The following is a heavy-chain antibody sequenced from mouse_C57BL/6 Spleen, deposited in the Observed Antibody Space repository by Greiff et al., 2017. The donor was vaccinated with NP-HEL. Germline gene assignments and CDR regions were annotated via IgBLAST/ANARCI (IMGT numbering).Heavy chain of an antibody. D-gene: IGHD1-1*01. V-gene: IGHV14-1*01. J-gene: IGHJ1*03. CDR1: GFNIKDYY. CDR3: TTRGDYYGSSYWYFDV. CDR2: IDPEDGDT. Sequence: VQLQQSGAELVRPGASVKLSCTASGFNIKDYYMHWVKQRPEQGLEWIGRIDPEDGDTEYAPKFQGKATMTADTSSNTAYLQLSSLTSEDTAVYYCTTRGDYYGSSYWYFDVWGKGTTVTVSS.